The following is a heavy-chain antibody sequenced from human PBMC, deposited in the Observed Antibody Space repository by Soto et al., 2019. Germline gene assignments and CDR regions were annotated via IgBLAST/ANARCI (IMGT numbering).Heavy chain of an antibody. D-gene: IGHD2-2*02. Sequence: PSQTLSLTCAISGDSVSTNIATWDWIRQSPSRGLEWLGRTYYRSKWYNDYAVSVKGRITINPDTSNNQLSLQLNSVTPDDTAVYYCTILIGNSWLDSRGQRSLVTVSS. CDR2: TYYRSKWYN. CDR3: TILIGNSWLDS. J-gene: IGHJ5*01. CDR1: GDSVSTNIAT. V-gene: IGHV6-1*01.